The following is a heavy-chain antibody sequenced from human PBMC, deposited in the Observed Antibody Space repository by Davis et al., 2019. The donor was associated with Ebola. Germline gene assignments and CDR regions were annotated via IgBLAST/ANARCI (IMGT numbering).Heavy chain of an antibody. CDR2: ISSNGGST. CDR3: VKMPSVADYSNYDY. D-gene: IGHD4-11*01. V-gene: IGHV3-64D*08. J-gene: IGHJ4*02. CDR1: GFTFSSYA. Sequence: GESLKISCSASGFTFSSYAMHWVRQAPGKGLEYVSAISSNGGSTYYADSVKGRFTISRDNSKNTLYLQMSSLRAEDTAVYYCVKMPSVADYSNYDYWGQGTLVTVSS.